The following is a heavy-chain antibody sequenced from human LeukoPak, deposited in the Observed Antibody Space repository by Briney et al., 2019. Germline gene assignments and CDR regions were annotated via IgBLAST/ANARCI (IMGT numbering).Heavy chain of an antibody. CDR2: INPNSGGT. Sequence: ASVKVSCKASGYTCTGYYMHWVRQAPGQGLEWMGRINPNSGGTNYAQKFQGRVIMTRDTSISTAYMELSSRMSEDTAVYYCARDQGRGVPYGMDVWGQGTTVTVSS. V-gene: IGHV1-2*06. CDR3: ARDQGRGVPYGMDV. D-gene: IGHD3-10*01. CDR1: GYTCTGYY. J-gene: IGHJ6*02.